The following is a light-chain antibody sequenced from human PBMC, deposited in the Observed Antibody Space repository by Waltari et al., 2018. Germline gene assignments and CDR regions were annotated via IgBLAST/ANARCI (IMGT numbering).Light chain of an antibody. CDR3: QQSFNTPRT. J-gene: IGKJ2*01. CDR1: QSVASGY. CDR2: GSS. Sequence: EIVLTQSPGTLSLSPGETATLSCRASQSVASGYLAWYQQKPGQAPRLLIYGSSSRATGIPDRFSGSGSGTDFTLTISSLQPEDFATYYCQQSFNTPRTFGQGTKLEIK. V-gene: IGKV3-20*01.